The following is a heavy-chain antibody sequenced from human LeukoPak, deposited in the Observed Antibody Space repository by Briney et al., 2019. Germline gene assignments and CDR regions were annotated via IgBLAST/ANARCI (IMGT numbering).Heavy chain of an antibody. CDR3: ARERVVGATQYYGMDV. D-gene: IGHD1-26*01. V-gene: IGHV1-69*13. J-gene: IGHJ6*02. CDR2: IIPIFGTA. CDR1: GGTFSSYA. Sequence: SVKVSCKASGGTFSSYAISWVRQAPGQGLEWMGGIIPIFGTANYAQKFQGRVTITADESTSTAYVELSSLRSEDTAVYYCARERVVGATQYYGMDVWGQGTTVTVSS.